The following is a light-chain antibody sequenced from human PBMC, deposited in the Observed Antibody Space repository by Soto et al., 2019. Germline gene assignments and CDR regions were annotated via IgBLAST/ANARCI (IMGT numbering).Light chain of an antibody. CDR3: QQYHTWWT. V-gene: IGKV1-5*03. J-gene: IGKJ1*01. CDR2: KAS. Sequence: DIQKTQSPSTLSASVGDRVTITCRASQSISSWLAWYQQKPGKAPKILIYKASSLESGVPSRFSGSGSGTEFTLTISSLQPDDFATYYCQQYHTWWTFGQGTKVEI. CDR1: QSISSW.